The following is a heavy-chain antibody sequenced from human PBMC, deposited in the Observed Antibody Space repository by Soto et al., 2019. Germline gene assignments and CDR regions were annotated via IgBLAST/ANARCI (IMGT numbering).Heavy chain of an antibody. V-gene: IGHV4-59*08. CDR2: VHYSGST. CDR3: ASSITIFGVVTPYAY. Sequence: SETLSLTCTVSGGSINDFYWTWIRQPPGRGLEWIGCVHYSGSTNYNPSLKSRVTISVDTSKNQFSLKLSSVTAADTAVYYCASSITIFGVVTPYAYWGQGTLVTVSS. D-gene: IGHD3-3*01. J-gene: IGHJ4*02. CDR1: GGSINDFY.